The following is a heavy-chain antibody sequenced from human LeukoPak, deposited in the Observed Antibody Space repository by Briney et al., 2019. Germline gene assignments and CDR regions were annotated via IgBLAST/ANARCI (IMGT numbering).Heavy chain of an antibody. Sequence: SETLSLTCTVSGASFSSASYWSWIRQPPGKGVEWIAHIYNGVNTNYNPSLKSRVTISVDRSKNQFSLKLSSVTAADTAVYYCARGDYFDYWGQGTLVTVSS. CDR2: IYNGVNT. CDR3: ARGDYFDY. V-gene: IGHV4-61*01. CDR1: GASFSSASY. J-gene: IGHJ4*02.